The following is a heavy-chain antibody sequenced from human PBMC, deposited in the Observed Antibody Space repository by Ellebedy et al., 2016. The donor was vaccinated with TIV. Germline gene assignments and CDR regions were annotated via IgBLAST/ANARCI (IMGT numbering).Heavy chain of an antibody. Sequence: SETLSLTXTVSGGSISSSSYYWGWIRQPPGKGLEWIGSIYYSGSTYYNPSLKSRVTISVDTSKNQFSLKLSSVTAADTAVYYCARPRLFLSGGITTYYGMDVWGQGTTVTVSS. CDR2: IYYSGST. J-gene: IGHJ6*02. CDR1: GGSISSSSYY. V-gene: IGHV4-39*01. CDR3: ARPRLFLSGGITTYYGMDV. D-gene: IGHD1-26*01.